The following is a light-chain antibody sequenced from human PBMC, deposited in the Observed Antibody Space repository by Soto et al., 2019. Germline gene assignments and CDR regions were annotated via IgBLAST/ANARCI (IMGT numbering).Light chain of an antibody. CDR3: FSDTSSGTYD. J-gene: IGLJ1*01. CDR2: EVS. Sequence: QSAWAPPEPEAGHPGQAMTISCTGRGSDVGNYKYVSWYQQHPGKAPKLMIYEVSNRPSGVSNRFSGSKSGNTASLTISGLLAEDETDYYCFSDTSSGTYDFGTGT. V-gene: IGLV2-14*01. CDR1: GSDVGNYKY.